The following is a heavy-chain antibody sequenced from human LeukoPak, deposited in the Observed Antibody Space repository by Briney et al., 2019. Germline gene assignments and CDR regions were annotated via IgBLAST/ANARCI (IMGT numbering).Heavy chain of an antibody. D-gene: IGHD1-26*01. CDR1: GFTFDDYA. V-gene: IGHV3-9*03. CDR2: ISWNSGSI. CDR3: AKDSSEAWELFGGNAFDI. J-gene: IGHJ3*02. Sequence: GGSPRLSCAASGFTFDDYAMHWVRQAPGKGLEWVSGISWNSGSIGYADSVKGRFTISRDNAKNSLYLQMNSLRAEDMALYYCAKDSSEAWELFGGNAFDIWGQGTMVTVSS.